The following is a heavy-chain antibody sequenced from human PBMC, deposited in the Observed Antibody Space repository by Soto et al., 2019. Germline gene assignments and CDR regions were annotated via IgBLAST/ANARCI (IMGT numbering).Heavy chain of an antibody. V-gene: IGHV3-33*01. J-gene: IGHJ4*02. CDR2: IWYDGNNK. CDR3: ARGLHSLFDY. D-gene: IGHD2-21*01. CDR1: GFTFSNYV. Sequence: GGSLSLSCAASGFTFSNYVMHWVRQAPGKGLEWVAVIWYDGNNKYYADSVKGRFTISRDNSNNTLYVQMTSLRAEDTAVYYCARGLHSLFDYWGQGTLVTVSS.